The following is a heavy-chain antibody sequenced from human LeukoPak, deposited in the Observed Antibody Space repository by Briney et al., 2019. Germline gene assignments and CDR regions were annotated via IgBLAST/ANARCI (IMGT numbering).Heavy chain of an antibody. CDR1: GGSFSGYY. Sequence: SETLSLTCAVYGGSFSGYYWSWIRQPPGKGLEWIGEINHCGSTNYNPSLKSRVTISVDTSKNQFSLKLSSVTAADTAVYYCARQREYYESSGYYSFDYWGQGTLVTVSS. D-gene: IGHD3-22*01. CDR2: INHCGST. J-gene: IGHJ4*02. CDR3: ARQREYYESSGYYSFDY. V-gene: IGHV4-34*01.